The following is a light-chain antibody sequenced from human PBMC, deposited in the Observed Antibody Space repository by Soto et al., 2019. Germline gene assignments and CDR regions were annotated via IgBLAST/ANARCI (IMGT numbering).Light chain of an antibody. CDR2: EVS. V-gene: IGLV2-14*01. Sequence: SVLTQPASVSGSPGQSITISCTGTSSNVGGYHYVSWYQQHPGKAPKLMIYEVSNRPSGVSNRFSGSKSGNTASLTISGXQPEDETDYYCSSYTSSNTLVFGTGTKSPS. CDR1: SSNVGGYHY. CDR3: SSYTSSNTLV. J-gene: IGLJ1*01.